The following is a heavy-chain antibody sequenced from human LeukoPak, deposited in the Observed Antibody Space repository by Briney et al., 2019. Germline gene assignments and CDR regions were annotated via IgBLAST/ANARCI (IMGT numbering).Heavy chain of an antibody. V-gene: IGHV3-7*05. CDR3: ARDNGATGWLY. CDR2: TNQDGNEK. D-gene: IGHD6-19*01. J-gene: IGHJ4*02. CDR1: GFTFSSYW. Sequence: GGSLRLYCAASGFTFSSYWMSWVRQAPGKGPEWVANTNQDGNEKHYVDSVKGRFTISRDNAKNSLYLQMNSLRAEDTALYYCARDNGATGWLYWGQGTLVTVSS.